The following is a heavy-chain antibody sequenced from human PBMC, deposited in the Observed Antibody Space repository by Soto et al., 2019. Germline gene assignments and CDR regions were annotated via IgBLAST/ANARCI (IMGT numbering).Heavy chain of an antibody. J-gene: IGHJ5*02. V-gene: IGHV1-3*01. CDR3: ARLGMLIMGATYTWFDP. CDR1: GYTFTSYA. Sequence: QVQLVQSGAEVKKPGASVKVSCKASGYTFTSYAMHWVRQAPGQRLEWMGWINAGNGNTKYSQKFQGRVTITRDTSASTAYMELSSLRSEDTAVYYCARLGMLIMGATYTWFDPWGQGTLVTVSS. D-gene: IGHD1-26*01. CDR2: INAGNGNT.